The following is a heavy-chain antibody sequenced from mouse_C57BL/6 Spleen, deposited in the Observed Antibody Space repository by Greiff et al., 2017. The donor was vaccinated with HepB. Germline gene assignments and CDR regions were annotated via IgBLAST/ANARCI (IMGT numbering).Heavy chain of an antibody. Sequence: EVQLVESGGDLVKPGGSLKLSCAASGFTFSSYGMSWVRQTPDKRLEWVATISRGGSYTYYPDSVKGRFTITGDNAKNTLYLHMSSLKSEDTAMYYCARHVAIYGSSLYGYCDVWGTGTTVTVSS. CDR1: GFTFSSYG. CDR2: ISRGGSYT. J-gene: IGHJ1*03. CDR3: ARHVAIYGSSLYGYCDV. D-gene: IGHD1-1*01. V-gene: IGHV5-6*01.